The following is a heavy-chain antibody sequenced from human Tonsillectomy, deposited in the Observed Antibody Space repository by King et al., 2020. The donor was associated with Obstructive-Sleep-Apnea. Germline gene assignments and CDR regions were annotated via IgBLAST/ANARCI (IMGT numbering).Heavy chain of an antibody. CDR1: GFTFSSYG. J-gene: IGHJ4*02. D-gene: IGHD3-10*01. CDR2: ILYDGSNK. Sequence: VQLVESGGGVVQPGRSLRLSCAASGFTFSSYGMHWVRQAPGKGLEWVAVILYDGSNKYYTDSVKGRFTISRDNSKNTLYLQMSSLRVEDTAVYYCAKDSTVRAYYFDYWGQGTLVTVSS. V-gene: IGHV3-30*18. CDR3: AKDSTVRAYYFDY.